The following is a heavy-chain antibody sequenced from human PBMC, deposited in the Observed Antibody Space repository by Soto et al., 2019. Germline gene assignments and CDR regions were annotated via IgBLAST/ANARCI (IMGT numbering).Heavy chain of an antibody. CDR2: IYPGDSDT. V-gene: IGHV5-51*01. CDR1: GYSFTSYW. J-gene: IGHJ6*02. D-gene: IGHD1-26*01. CDR3: VRATYYYYYGMDV. Sequence: PGESLKISCKGSGYSFTSYWIGWVRQMPGKGLEWMGIIYPGDSDTRYSPSFQGQVTISADKSISTAYLQWSSLKASDTSMYYCVRATYYYYYGMDVWGQGTTVTVS.